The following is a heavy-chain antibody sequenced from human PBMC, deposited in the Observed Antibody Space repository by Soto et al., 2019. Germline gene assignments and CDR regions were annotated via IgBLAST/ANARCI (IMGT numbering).Heavy chain of an antibody. D-gene: IGHD2-8*01. CDR1: GFTVSSHA. J-gene: IGHJ6*02. CDR3: TKSRRGILMVYGFGGMDV. CDR2: ISGSDADT. V-gene: IGHV3-23*01. Sequence: GGSLRLSCAASGFTVSSHATSWVRQAPGKGLEWVSTISGSDADTYYADSVKGRFTISRDSSSSTLYLQMNNLRGEDTAVYFCTKSRRGILMVYGFGGMDVWGQGTTVTVSS.